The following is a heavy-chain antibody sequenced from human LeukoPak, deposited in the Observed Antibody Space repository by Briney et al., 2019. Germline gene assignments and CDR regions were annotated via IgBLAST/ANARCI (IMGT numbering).Heavy chain of an antibody. CDR2: INPNSGGT. Sequence: SVKVSCKASGYIFTGYYMHWVRQAPGQGLEWMGWINPNSGGTNYAQKFQGRVTMTRDTSISTAYMELSRLRSDDTAVYYCARDGAARPEYDYWGQGTLVTVSS. D-gene: IGHD6-6*01. CDR1: GYIFTGYY. V-gene: IGHV1-2*02. J-gene: IGHJ4*02. CDR3: ARDGAARPEYDY.